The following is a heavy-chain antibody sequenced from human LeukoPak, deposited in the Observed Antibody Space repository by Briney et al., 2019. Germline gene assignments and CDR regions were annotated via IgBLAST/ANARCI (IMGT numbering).Heavy chain of an antibody. CDR1: GFTFSSYW. V-gene: IGHV3-7*01. D-gene: IGHD2-15*01. J-gene: IGHJ5*02. CDR2: IKQDGSEK. CDR3: ARGCSGGSCYEPKFDP. Sequence: GGSLRLSCAASGFTFSSYWMSWVRQAPGKGLEWVANIKQDGSEKYYVDSVKGRFTIPRDNAKNSLYLQMNSLRAEDTAVYYCARGCSGGSCYEPKFDPWGQGTLVTVSS.